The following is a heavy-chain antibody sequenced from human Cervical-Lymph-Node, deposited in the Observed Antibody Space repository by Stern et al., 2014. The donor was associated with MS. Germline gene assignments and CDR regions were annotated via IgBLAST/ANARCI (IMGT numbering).Heavy chain of an antibody. CDR1: GFTFSSYW. J-gene: IGHJ5*02. D-gene: IGHD2-15*01. V-gene: IGHV3-7*01. CDR3: ARGSDT. CDR2: IKEDGSET. Sequence: VQLVESGGGLVQPGGSLRLSCAASGFTFSSYWMNWVRQAPGKGLEWVANIKEDGSETYYVDSVKGRFTISRDNAKNSLYLQMSSLRADDTAVYYCARGSDTWGQGTLVTVSS.